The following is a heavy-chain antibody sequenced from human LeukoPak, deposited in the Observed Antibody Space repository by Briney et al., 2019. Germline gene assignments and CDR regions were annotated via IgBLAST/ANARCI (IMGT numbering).Heavy chain of an antibody. CDR2: LSYDGSNK. CDR1: GFTFSSYG. CDR3: AKDKVAYSGYDTFLLDY. D-gene: IGHD5-12*01. J-gene: IGHJ4*02. V-gene: IGHV3-30*18. Sequence: GGSLRLSCAASGFTFSSYGMHWVRQAPGKGLEWVAVLSYDGSNKYYADSVKGRFTISRDNSKNTLYLQMNSLRAEDTAVYYCAKDKVAYSGYDTFLLDYWGQGTLVTVSS.